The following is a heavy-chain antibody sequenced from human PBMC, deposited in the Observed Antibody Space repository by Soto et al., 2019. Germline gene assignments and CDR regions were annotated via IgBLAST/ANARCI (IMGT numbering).Heavy chain of an antibody. J-gene: IGHJ4*02. CDR3: ARHRNIVATNDFDY. Sequence: PSETLSLTCTVSGGSISSSTYYWGWIRQPPGKGLEWIGSIYYSGSTYYNPSLKSRVTISVDTSKNQFSLKLSSVTAADTAVYYCARHRNIVATNDFDYWGQGTLVTVSS. V-gene: IGHV4-39*01. CDR1: GGSISSSTYY. CDR2: IYYSGST. D-gene: IGHD5-12*01.